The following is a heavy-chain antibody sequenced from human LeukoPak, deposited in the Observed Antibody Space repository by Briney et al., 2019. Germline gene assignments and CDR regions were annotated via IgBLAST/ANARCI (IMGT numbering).Heavy chain of an antibody. CDR3: ATQWDGGTGAFDI. Sequence: GGSLRLSCAASGFTVSSNYMSWVRQAPGKGLQWVSVIYSSRGTNYADSVKGRFTISRDNSKNMMYLQMHSLRVEDTAVYYCATQWDGGTGAFDIWGQGTMVTVSP. V-gene: IGHV3-66*01. D-gene: IGHD1-26*01. CDR1: GFTVSSNY. CDR2: IYSSRGT. J-gene: IGHJ3*02.